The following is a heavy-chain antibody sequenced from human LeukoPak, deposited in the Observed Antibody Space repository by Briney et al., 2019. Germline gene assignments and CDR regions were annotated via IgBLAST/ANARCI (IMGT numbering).Heavy chain of an antibody. CDR1: GGSFSGYY. J-gene: IGHJ5*02. Sequence: SETLSLTCAVYGGSFSGYYWSWIRQPPGKGLEWIGEINHSGSTNYTPSLKSRVTISVDTSKNQFSLKLSFVTAADTAVYYCATLRGYFDWLLNWFDPWGQGTLVTVSS. CDR3: ATLRGYFDWLLNWFDP. CDR2: INHSGST. V-gene: IGHV4-34*01. D-gene: IGHD3-9*01.